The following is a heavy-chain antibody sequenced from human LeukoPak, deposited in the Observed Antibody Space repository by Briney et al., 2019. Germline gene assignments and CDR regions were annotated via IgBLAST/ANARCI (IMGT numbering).Heavy chain of an antibody. Sequence: PGGSLRLSCAASGFTFSYYWMHWVRQAPGKGLVWVARIKTDGTSTSYADSVKGRFTISRDNAKNSLYLQMNSLRVEDTGLYYCAILDRYNYGGMSDWGQGTLVTVSS. CDR3: AILDRYNYGGMSD. CDR1: GFTFSYYW. J-gene: IGHJ4*02. V-gene: IGHV3-74*01. CDR2: IKTDGTST. D-gene: IGHD5-18*01.